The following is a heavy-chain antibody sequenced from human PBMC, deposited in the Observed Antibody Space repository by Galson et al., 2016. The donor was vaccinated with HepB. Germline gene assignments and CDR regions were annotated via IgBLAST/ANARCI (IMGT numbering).Heavy chain of an antibody. CDR1: GFAFSSSA. V-gene: IGHV3-23*01. Sequence: SLRLSCAASGFAFSSSAMGWIRQVPGKGLEWVSTISPGRPNTHYADSVWSRFTISRDDAKDTVFLHMYSLRAEDTAVYYCAKGDYYDSSGYFPFDYWGQGTLVTVSS. D-gene: IGHD3-22*01. CDR2: ISPGRPNT. J-gene: IGHJ4*02. CDR3: AKGDYYDSSGYFPFDY.